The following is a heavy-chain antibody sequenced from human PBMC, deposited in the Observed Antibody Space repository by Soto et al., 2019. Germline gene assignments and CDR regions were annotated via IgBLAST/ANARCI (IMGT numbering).Heavy chain of an antibody. CDR1: GYTSTSYD. V-gene: IGHV1-8*01. J-gene: IGHJ6*03. CDR3: ARGRGFGELLPMDV. Sequence: ASVNVSCKASGYTSTSYDINWVRQATGQGHEWMGWMNPNSGDTGYAQKFQGRVTMTRNTSISTAYMELSSLRSEDTAVYYCARGRGFGELLPMDVWGKGTTVTVSS. D-gene: IGHD3-10*01. CDR2: MNPNSGDT.